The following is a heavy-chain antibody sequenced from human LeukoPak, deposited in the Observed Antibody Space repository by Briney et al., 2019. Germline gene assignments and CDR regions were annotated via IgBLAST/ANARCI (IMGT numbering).Heavy chain of an antibody. V-gene: IGHV3-23*01. D-gene: IGHD6-13*01. Sequence: PGGSLRLSCAASGFTFSSYAMSWVRQAPGKGLEWVSAISGSGGNTYYADSVKGRFTMSRDNSKNTLYLQMNSLRAEDTALYYCAKAPFVGSWYLGDYWSQGTLVTVSS. CDR2: ISGSGGNT. CDR3: AKAPFVGSWYLGDY. CDR1: GFTFSSYA. J-gene: IGHJ4*02.